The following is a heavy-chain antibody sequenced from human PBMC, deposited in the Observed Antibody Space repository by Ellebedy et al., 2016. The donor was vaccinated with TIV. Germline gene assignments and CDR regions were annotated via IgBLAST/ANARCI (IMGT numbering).Heavy chain of an antibody. V-gene: IGHV1-46*03. D-gene: IGHD3-3*01. J-gene: IGHJ4*02. CDR1: VYTFTSYY. Sequence: ASVKVSXXASVYTFTSYYMHWVRQAPGQGLEWMGIINPSGGSTSCAQKFQGIVTMTRDTSTSTVYMELNSLRSEATAVYYCAAGGSGYYDYWGQGTLVTVSS. CDR2: INPSGGST. CDR3: AAGGSGYYDY.